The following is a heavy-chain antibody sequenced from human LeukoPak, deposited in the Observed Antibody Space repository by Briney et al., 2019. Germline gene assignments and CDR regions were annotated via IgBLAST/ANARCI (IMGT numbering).Heavy chain of an antibody. D-gene: IGHD5-24*01. CDR1: GFSFYNAW. CDR3: ARDLKMATSGGGYYYYYGMDV. J-gene: IGHJ6*02. CDR2: IGSSSSYI. Sequence: GGSLRLSCATSGFSFYNAWMNWVRQAPGKGLEWVSSIGSSSSYIYYADSVKGRFTTSRDNAKNSLYLQMNSLRAEDTAVYYCARDLKMATSGGGYYYYYGMDVWGQGTTVTVSS. V-gene: IGHV3-21*01.